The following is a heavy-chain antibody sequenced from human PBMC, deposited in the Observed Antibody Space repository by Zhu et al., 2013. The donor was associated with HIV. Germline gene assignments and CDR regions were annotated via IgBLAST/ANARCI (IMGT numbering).Heavy chain of an antibody. CDR3: ARDNDYWSGFNFYGMDV. CDR1: GYTFANYH. CDR2: INPSGGRT. J-gene: IGHJ6*02. V-gene: IGHV1-46*01. Sequence: QVQLVQSGAEVRKPGASVKVSCKASGYTFANYHIHWVRQAPGQGLEWMGIINPSGGRTTYAQKFPGRVTMTRDTPTSTVYMELNSLRSDDTAVYYCARDNDYWSGFNFYGMDVWGQGTTVTVSS. D-gene: IGHD3-3*01.